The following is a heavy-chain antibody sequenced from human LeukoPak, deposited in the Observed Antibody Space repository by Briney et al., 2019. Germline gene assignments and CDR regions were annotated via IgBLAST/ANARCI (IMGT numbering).Heavy chain of an antibody. CDR1: GYTLTELS. D-gene: IGHD2-2*01. V-gene: IGHV1-24*01. J-gene: IGHJ4*02. CDR2: FDPEDGET. Sequence: ASVKVSFKVSGYTLTELSMHWVRQAPGKGLEWMGGFDPEDGETIYAQKFQGRVTMTEDTSTDTAYMELSSLRSEDTAVYYCATAVVPAARKDYWGQGTLVTVSS. CDR3: ATAVVPAARKDY.